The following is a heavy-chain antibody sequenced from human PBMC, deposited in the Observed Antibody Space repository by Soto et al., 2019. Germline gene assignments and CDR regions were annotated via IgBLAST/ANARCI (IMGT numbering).Heavy chain of an antibody. CDR3: ARGPLDLVDY. CDR1: GGSFSGYY. Sequence: SETLSLTCAVYGGSFSGYYWSWIRQPPGKGLEWIGEINHSGSTNYNPSLKSRVTISVDTSKNQFSLKLSSVTAADTAVYYCARGPLDLVDYWGQGTLVTVSS. J-gene: IGHJ4*02. V-gene: IGHV4-34*01. CDR2: INHSGST.